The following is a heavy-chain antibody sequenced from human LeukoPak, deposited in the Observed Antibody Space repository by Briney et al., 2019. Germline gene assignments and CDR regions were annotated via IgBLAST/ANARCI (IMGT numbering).Heavy chain of an antibody. CDR2: INWNGGST. D-gene: IGHD6-6*01. V-gene: IGHV3-20*04. CDR1: GFTFDDYG. J-gene: IGHJ4*02. Sequence: GGSLRLSCAASGFTFDDYGMSWVRQAPGKGLEWVSGINWNGGSTGYADSVKGRFTISRDNAKNSLYLQMNSLRAEDTALYYCARSIEPQSCIAARGCFDYWGQGTLVTVSS. CDR3: ARSIEPQSCIAARGCFDY.